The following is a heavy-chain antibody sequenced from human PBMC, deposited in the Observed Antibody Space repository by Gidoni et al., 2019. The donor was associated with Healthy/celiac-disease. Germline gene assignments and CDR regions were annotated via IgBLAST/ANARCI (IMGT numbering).Heavy chain of an antibody. CDR2: ISWNSGSI. J-gene: IGHJ5*02. Sequence: EVQLVESGGGLVQPGRSLRLSCAASGFTFADYAMPRGRHAPGKGLGWVSGISWNSGSIGYADSVKGRFTISRDNAKNSLYLQMNSLRAEDTALYYCAKDVVPAATGWFDPWGQGTLVTVSS. D-gene: IGHD2-2*01. CDR1: GFTFADYA. V-gene: IGHV3-9*01. CDR3: AKDVVPAATGWFDP.